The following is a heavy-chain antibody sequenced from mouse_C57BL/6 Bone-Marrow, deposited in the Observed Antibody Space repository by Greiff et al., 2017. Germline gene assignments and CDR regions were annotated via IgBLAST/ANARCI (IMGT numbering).Heavy chain of an antibody. J-gene: IGHJ4*01. D-gene: IGHD2-3*01. Sequence: VQLQQSGAELARPGASVKLSCKASGYTFTSYGISWVKQRTGQGLEWIGEIYPRSGNTYYNEKFKGKATLTADKSSSTAYMELRSLTSEDSAVYFCERDDGYPLYCYAMDYWGQGTSVTVSS. CDR3: ERDDGYPLYCYAMDY. V-gene: IGHV1-81*01. CDR1: GYTFTSYG. CDR2: IYPRSGNT.